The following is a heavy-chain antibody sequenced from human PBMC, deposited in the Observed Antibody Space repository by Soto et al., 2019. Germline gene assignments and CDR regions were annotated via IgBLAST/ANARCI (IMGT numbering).Heavy chain of an antibody. D-gene: IGHD5-18*01. CDR3: ARDFSRGYSYGYFDL. V-gene: IGHV1-2*04. J-gene: IGHJ2*01. CDR1: GYTFTGYY. Sequence: ASVKVSCKASGYTFTGYYMHWVRQAPGQGLERMGWINPNSGGTNYAQKFQGWVTMTRDTSISTAYMELSRLRSDDTAVYYCARDFSRGYSYGYFDLWGRGTLVTVSS. CDR2: INPNSGGT.